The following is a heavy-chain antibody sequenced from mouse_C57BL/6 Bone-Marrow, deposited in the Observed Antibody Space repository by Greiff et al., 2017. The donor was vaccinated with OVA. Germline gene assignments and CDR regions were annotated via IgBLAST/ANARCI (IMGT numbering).Heavy chain of an antibody. CDR2: IDPSDSYT. CDR1: GYTFTSYW. Sequence: QVQLQQPGAELVRPGTSVKLSCKASGYTFTSYWMHWVKQRPGQGLEWIGVIDPSDSYTNYNQKFKGKATLTVDTSSSTAYMQLSSLTSEDSAVYYCARRLITVDYWGQGTTLTVSS. CDR3: ARRLITVDY. J-gene: IGHJ2*01. V-gene: IGHV1-59*01. D-gene: IGHD2-4*01.